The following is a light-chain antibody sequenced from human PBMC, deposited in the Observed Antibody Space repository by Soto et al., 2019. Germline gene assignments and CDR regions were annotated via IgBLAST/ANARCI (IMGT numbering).Light chain of an antibody. CDR3: QQAFSTPRT. CDR1: QSIATY. CDR2: TSF. Sequence: QLHPYPSSLSSPVVVRFSLTYRASQSIATYLNWYQQKPGEAPNLLIHTSFTLYSGVPSSFSGTGSGTDFTLTISGLQPEDFATYYCQQAFSTPRTFGQGTKVDIK. J-gene: IGKJ1*01. V-gene: IGKV1-39*01.